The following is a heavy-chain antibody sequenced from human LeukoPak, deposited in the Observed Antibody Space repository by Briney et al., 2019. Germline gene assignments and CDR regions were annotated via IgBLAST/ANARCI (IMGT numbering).Heavy chain of an antibody. CDR2: IYPGESDT. D-gene: IGHD1-26*01. Sequence: PGGSLTLSCTGSGYTFTSYWIEWVGQTAGKGMEWVGSIYPGESDTIYSPSFQGQVTISADKSISTAYLQWSSLKASDTAMYYCARSRRPAYSGSYPDYWGQGTLVTVSS. J-gene: IGHJ4*02. CDR3: ARSRRPAYSGSYPDY. CDR1: GYTFTSYW. V-gene: IGHV5-51*01.